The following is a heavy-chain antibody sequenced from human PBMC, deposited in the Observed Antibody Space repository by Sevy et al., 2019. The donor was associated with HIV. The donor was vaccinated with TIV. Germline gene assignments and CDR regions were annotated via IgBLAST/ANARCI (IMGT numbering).Heavy chain of an antibody. Sequence: GGSLRLSFAASGFIFSNYAMHWVRQAPGKGLEWVAVISYDGINKYYADSVKGRFTIYRDNSKNTLYVQMNSLRAEDTAVYYCARDSNSGYYYYYAMDVWGQGTTVTVSS. V-gene: IGHV3-30-3*01. CDR2: ISYDGINK. CDR1: GFIFSNYA. CDR3: ARDSNSGYYYYYAMDV. D-gene: IGHD1-26*01. J-gene: IGHJ6*02.